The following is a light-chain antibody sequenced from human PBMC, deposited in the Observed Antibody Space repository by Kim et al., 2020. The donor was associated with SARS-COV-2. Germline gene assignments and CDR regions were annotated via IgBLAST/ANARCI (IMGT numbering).Light chain of an antibody. J-gene: IGKJ4*02. V-gene: IGKV3-15*01. CDR3: QQYNKRPVT. CDR2: VES. Sequence: VPPGERATLSCRASQSVGTTLVWYQRKPGQAPRLLISVESFRAAGIPDRFSGSGSGTEFTLTISSLQSEDFAVYYCQQYNKRPVTFGGGTKVDIK. CDR1: QSVGTT.